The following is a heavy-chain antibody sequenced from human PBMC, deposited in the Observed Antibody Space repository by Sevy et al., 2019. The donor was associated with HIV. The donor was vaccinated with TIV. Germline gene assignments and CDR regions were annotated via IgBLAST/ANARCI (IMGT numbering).Heavy chain of an antibody. CDR3: AKDSYGSGSYYDVYYYYYGMDV. J-gene: IGHJ6*02. Sequence: GGSLRLSCAASGFTFSSYAMSWVRQAPGKGLEWVSAISGSGGSTYYADSVKGRYTISRDNSKNTLYLQMNSLRAEDMAVYYCAKDSYGSGSYYDVYYYYYGMDVWGQGTTVTVSS. CDR2: ISGSGGST. D-gene: IGHD3-10*01. V-gene: IGHV3-23*01. CDR1: GFTFSSYA.